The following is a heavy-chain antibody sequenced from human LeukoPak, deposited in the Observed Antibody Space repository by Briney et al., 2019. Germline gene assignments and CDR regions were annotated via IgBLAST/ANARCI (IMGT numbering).Heavy chain of an antibody. D-gene: IGHD3-3*01. V-gene: IGHV4-34*01. J-gene: IGHJ5*02. CDR1: GGSYSGYY. Sequence: PSETLSLTCAVYGGSYSGYYWSWIRQPPGKGLEWIGEINHSGSTNYNPSLKSRVTISVDTSKNQFSLKLSSVTAADTAVHYCARVIYYDFWSGYYRCWFDPWGQGTLVTVSS. CDR2: INHSGST. CDR3: ARVIYYDFWSGYYRCWFDP.